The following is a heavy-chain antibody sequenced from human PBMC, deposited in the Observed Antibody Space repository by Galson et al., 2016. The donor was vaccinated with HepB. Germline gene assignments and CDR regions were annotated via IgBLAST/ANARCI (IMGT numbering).Heavy chain of an antibody. CDR2: IYWNDDK. CDR1: GFSLSTSGVG. Sequence: PALVKPTQTLTLTCTFSGFSLSTSGVGVGWIRQPPGKAPEWLALIYWNDDKRYRPSLRSRLTITKDTSKNPVVLTMTNMDPVDTATYYCARRLWWEFPGPFDIWGPGTAFTVSS. CDR3: ARRLWWEFPGPFDI. D-gene: IGHD2-21*01. V-gene: IGHV2-5*01. J-gene: IGHJ3*02.